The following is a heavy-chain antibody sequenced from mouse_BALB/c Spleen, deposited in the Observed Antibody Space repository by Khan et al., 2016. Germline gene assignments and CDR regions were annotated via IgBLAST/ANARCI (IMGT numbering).Heavy chain of an antibody. J-gene: IGHJ4*01. CDR1: VDSITNNY. Sequence: EVQLQESGPSLVKPSQTLSLTCSVTVDSITNNYWNWIRKFPGNKLEYMGYISYSGGNYYNPSLKSRISITRDTSKNQYYLQLNSVTTEDTATYYCARYVRGAMDYWGQGTSVTVSS. CDR2: ISYSGGN. CDR3: ARYVRGAMDY. V-gene: IGHV3-8*02. D-gene: IGHD3-3*01.